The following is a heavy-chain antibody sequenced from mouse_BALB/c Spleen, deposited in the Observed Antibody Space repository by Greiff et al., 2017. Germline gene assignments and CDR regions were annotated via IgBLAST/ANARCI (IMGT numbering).Heavy chain of an antibody. CDR2: IWSGGST. CDR1: GFSLTSYG. J-gene: IGHJ4*01. D-gene: IGHD2-4*01. V-gene: IGHV2-2*02. Sequence: VKLQESGPGLVQPSQSLSITCTVSGFSLTSYGVHWVRQSPGKGLEWLGVIWSGGSTDYNAAFISRLSISKDNSKSQVFFKMNSLQANDTAIYYCARNFRSTMITTDAMDYWGQGTSVTVFS. CDR3: ARNFRSTMITTDAMDY.